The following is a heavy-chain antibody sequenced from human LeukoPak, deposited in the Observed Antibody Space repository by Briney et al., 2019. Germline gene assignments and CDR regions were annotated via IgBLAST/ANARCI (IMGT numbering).Heavy chain of an antibody. Sequence: SETLSLTCTVFGYSISSGYYWGWIRQPPGKGLEWIGSIYHSGSTYYNPSLKSRVTISVDTSKNQFSLKVTSVTAADTAVYYCARDVVVGGYARWGQGTLVTVSS. J-gene: IGHJ4*02. D-gene: IGHD2-2*01. CDR3: ARDVVVGGYAR. V-gene: IGHV4-38-2*02. CDR1: GYSISSGYY. CDR2: IYHSGST.